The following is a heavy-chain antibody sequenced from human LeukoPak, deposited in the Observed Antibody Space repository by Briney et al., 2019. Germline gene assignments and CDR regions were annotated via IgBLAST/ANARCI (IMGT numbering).Heavy chain of an antibody. CDR2: INPNSGGT. CDR3: ARGLIKYCSGGSCYSGLFNFDY. D-gene: IGHD2-15*01. CDR1: GYTFTGYY. J-gene: IGHJ4*02. Sequence: ASVKVSCKASGYTFTGYYMHWVRQAPGQGLEWMGRINPNSGGTNYAQKFQGRVTMTRDTSISTAYMELSRLRSDDTAVYYCARGLIKYCSGGSCYSGLFNFDYWGQGTLVTVSS. V-gene: IGHV1-2*06.